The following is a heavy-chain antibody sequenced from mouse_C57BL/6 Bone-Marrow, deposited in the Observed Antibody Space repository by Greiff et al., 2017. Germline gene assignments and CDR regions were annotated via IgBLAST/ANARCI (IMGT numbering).Heavy chain of an antibody. CDR3: STVVAGAMDY. Sequence: VQLQQSGAELVRPGASVKLSCTASGFNFKDDYMHWVKQRPEKGLEWIGWIDPENGDTKYASKFQGKATITADTSTNTAYLQLSSLTSEDTAVYYCSTVVAGAMDYWGQGTSVTVSS. CDR1: GFNFKDDY. D-gene: IGHD1-1*01. J-gene: IGHJ4*01. V-gene: IGHV14-4*01. CDR2: IDPENGDT.